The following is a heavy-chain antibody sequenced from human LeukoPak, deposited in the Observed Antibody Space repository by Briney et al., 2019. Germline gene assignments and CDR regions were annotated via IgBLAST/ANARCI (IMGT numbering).Heavy chain of an antibody. CDR2: IWYDGSNK. Sequence: GGSLRLSCAASGFTFSSYGMHWVRQAPGKGLEWVAVIWYDGSNKYYADSVKGRFTISRDNSKNTLYLQMNSLRVEDTAVYYCAAEYNSSPYAFDIWGQGTKVTVSS. J-gene: IGHJ3*02. D-gene: IGHD2/OR15-2a*01. CDR3: AAEYNSSPYAFDI. V-gene: IGHV3-33*01. CDR1: GFTFSSYG.